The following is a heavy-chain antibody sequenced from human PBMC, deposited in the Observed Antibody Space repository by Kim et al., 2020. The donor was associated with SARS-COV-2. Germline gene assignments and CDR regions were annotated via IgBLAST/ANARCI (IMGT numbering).Heavy chain of an antibody. V-gene: IGHV3-53*01. Sequence: YADSVKGRFTISRDNSKNTVYLQMNSLRVEDTAVYFCGIDRGGTGAVFDYWGQGTLVTVSS. CDR3: GIDRGGTGAVFDY. J-gene: IGHJ4*02. D-gene: IGHD3-16*01.